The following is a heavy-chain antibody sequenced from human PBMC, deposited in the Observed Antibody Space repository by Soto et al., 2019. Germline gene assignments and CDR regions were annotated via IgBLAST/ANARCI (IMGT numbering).Heavy chain of an antibody. J-gene: IGHJ6*02. Sequence: QVQLVQSGAEVKKPGSSVKVSCNASGGTFSSYTISWVRQAPGQGLEWMGRIIPILGIANYAQKFQGRVTITADKSTSTAYMELSSLRSEDTAVYYCASSGPPDFYYGMDVWGQGTTVTVSS. CDR1: GGTFSSYT. CDR2: IIPILGIA. CDR3: ASSGPPDFYYGMDV. V-gene: IGHV1-69*02.